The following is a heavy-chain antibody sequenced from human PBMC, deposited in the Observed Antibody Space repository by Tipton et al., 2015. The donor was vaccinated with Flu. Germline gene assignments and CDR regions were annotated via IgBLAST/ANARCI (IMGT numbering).Heavy chain of an antibody. CDR3: AGSSGWYPYYFDY. J-gene: IGHJ4*02. CDR2: ISSSSSYI. D-gene: IGHD6-19*01. V-gene: IGHV3-21*01. Sequence: SLRLSCAASGFTFSSYSMNWVRQAPGKGLEWVSSISSSSSYIYYADSVKGRFTISRGNAKNSLYLQMNSLRAEDTAVYYCAGSSGWYPYYFDYWGQGTLVTVSS. CDR1: GFTFSSYS.